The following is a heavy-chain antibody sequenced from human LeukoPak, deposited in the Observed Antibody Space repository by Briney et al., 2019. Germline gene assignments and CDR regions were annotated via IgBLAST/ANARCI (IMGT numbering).Heavy chain of an antibody. CDR2: IDPSDSYT. D-gene: IGHD2-21*02. CDR1: GYSFTSYW. Sequence: RGESLRISCKGPGYSFTSYWISWVRQMPGKGLEWMGRIDPSDSYTNYSPSFQGHVTISADKSISTAYLQWSSLKASDTAMYYCARLELAYCGGDCYSLDYWGQGTLVTVSS. CDR3: ARLELAYCGGDCYSLDY. J-gene: IGHJ4*02. V-gene: IGHV5-10-1*01.